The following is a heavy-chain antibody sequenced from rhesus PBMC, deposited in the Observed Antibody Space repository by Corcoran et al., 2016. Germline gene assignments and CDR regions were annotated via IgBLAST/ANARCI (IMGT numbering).Heavy chain of an antibody. Sequence: QVQLQESGPGLVKPSETLSLTCAVSGGSINGNYWSWIRQSPGKGLVWIGHIYDSSGSTYSNPSLTCRGTISTDTSKNQFSLKLNSVTAADTAVYYCAKDLYSGSWNGDGLDSWGQGVVVTVSS. CDR2: IYDSSGST. V-gene: IGHV4-147*01. CDR1: GGSINGNY. CDR3: AKDLYSGSWNGDGLDS. J-gene: IGHJ6*01. D-gene: IGHD6-25*01.